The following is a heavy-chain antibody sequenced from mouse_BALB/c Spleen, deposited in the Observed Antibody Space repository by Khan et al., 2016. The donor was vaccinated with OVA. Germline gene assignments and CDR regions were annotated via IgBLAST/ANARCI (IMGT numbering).Heavy chain of an antibody. CDR2: IYPGSGST. V-gene: IGHV1-77*01. Sequence: QVQLKQSGPELVKPGASVKMSCKASGYTFTDYVINWVKQRTGQGLEWIGDIYPGSGSTYYNEKFKGKAKLTADKSSNTAYMQLSSLTFAVSAVYFCARGGYSVFAYWGRGTLVTVSA. CDR3: ARGGYSVFAY. J-gene: IGHJ3*01. D-gene: IGHD1-1*01. CDR1: GYTFTDYV.